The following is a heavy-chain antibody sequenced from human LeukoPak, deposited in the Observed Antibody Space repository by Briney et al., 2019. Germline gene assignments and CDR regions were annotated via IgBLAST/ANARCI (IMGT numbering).Heavy chain of an antibody. V-gene: IGHV1-18*01. CDR3: ARGCSSTSCYARPVGMDV. Sequence: ASVKVSRKASGYTFTSYGISWVRQAPGQGLEWMGWISAYNGNTNYAQKLQGRVTMTTDTSTSTAYMELRSLRSDDTAVYYCARGCSSTSCYARPVGMDVWGQGTTVTVSS. CDR1: GYTFTSYG. D-gene: IGHD2-2*01. J-gene: IGHJ6*02. CDR2: ISAYNGNT.